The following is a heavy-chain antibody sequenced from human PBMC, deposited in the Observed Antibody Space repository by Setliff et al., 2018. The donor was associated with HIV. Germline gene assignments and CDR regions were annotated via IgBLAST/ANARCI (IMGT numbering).Heavy chain of an antibody. V-gene: IGHV3-74*01. CDR2: INSDGSIT. Sequence: GGSLRLSCAGSGVTNWMHWVRQAPGKGLVWVSRINSDGSITSYADSVKGRFTISRDNAENSLDLQMNSLRAEDTAVYYCARWRWQQSEFDFWGQGTLVTVSS. CDR1: GVTNW. D-gene: IGHD3-3*01. J-gene: IGHJ4*02. CDR3: ARWRWQQSEFDF.